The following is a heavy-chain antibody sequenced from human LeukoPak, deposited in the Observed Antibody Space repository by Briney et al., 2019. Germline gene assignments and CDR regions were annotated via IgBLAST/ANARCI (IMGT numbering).Heavy chain of an antibody. D-gene: IGHD2-2*01. CDR2: INHSGST. Sequence: PSETLSLTCAVYGGSFSGYYWSWIRQPPGKGLEWIGEINHSGSTNYNPSLKSRVTISVDTSKNQFSLKLSSVTAADTAVYYCARGTGVVVPAAMLGQRGMGLWFDPLGQGTLVTVSS. CDR1: GGSFSGYY. V-gene: IGHV4-34*01. CDR3: ARGTGVVVPAAMLGQRGMGLWFDP. J-gene: IGHJ5*02.